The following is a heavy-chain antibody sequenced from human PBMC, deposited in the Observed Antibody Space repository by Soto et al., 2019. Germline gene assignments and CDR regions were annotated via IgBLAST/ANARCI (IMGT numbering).Heavy chain of an antibody. Sequence: QVQLQESGPGLVKPSDTLSLTCAVSGYSISSSNWWGWIRQTTGKGLELIGYIYYSGSTYYNPSLKSRVTMSVDTSKNQFYLKLSSVTAVDTAVYYCARYTVTTVTTIWLDPWGQGTLVTVSS. CDR1: GYSISSSNW. CDR3: ARYTVTTVTTIWLDP. V-gene: IGHV4-28*01. J-gene: IGHJ5*02. CDR2: IYYSGST. D-gene: IGHD4-17*01.